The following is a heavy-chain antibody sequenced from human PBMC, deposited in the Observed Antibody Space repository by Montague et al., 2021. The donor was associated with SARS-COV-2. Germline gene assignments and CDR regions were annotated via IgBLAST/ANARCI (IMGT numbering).Heavy chain of an antibody. CDR3: ARFLRSCSNGVCRTYYYYAMDV. D-gene: IGHD2-8*01. CDR2: IYYSGST. V-gene: IGHV4-59*01. CDR1: GGSISGYY. J-gene: IGHJ6*02. Sequence: SETLSLTCTVSGGSISGYYWSWIRQSPGKGLEWIGYIYYSGSTKYNPFLESRVTVSVDRSKNQVSLKLSSVTPADTAVYYCARFLRSCSNGVCRTYYYYAMDVWGQGTTVTVSS.